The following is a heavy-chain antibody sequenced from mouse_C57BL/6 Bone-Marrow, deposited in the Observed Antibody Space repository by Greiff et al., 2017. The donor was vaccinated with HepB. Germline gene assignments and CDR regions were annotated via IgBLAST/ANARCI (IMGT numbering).Heavy chain of an antibody. CDR1: GYTFTSYW. Sequence: VQLQQSGAELVRPGSSVKLSCKASGYTFTSYWMHWVKQRPIQGLEWIGNIDPSDSETHYNQKFKDKATLTVAKSSSTAYMPLSSLTSEDSAVYYCARNGDLLWYPWYAYWGQGTLVTVAA. CDR3: ARNGDLLWYPWYAY. J-gene: IGHJ3*01. CDR2: IDPSDSET. D-gene: IGHD2-1*01. V-gene: IGHV1-52*01.